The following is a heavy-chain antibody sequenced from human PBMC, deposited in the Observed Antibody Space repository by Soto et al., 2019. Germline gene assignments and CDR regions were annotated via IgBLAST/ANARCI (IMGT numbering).Heavy chain of an antibody. V-gene: IGHV4-31*03. D-gene: IGHD3-22*01. CDR1: RGSISSGGFY. CDR2: IYANGNS. Sequence: SETLSLTCTVSRGSISSGGFYWSWIRQSPGKGLEWIGFIYANGNSYYNPSLKSRANISLDTSKNKYSLKISSVTVADTAVYYCARDGRTSGYYLDYWGQGTPVTVSS. CDR3: ARDGRTSGYYLDY. J-gene: IGHJ4*02.